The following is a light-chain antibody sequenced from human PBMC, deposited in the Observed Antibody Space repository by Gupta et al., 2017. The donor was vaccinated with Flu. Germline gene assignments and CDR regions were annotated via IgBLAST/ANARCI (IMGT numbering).Light chain of an antibody. CDR2: SAS. V-gene: IGKV3-15*01. J-gene: IGKJ1*01. CDR1: QSVSGY. Sequence: EIVMTQSPATLSVSPGESATLSCRASQSVSGYLAWYQQKPGQAPRLLIYSASTRATGIPARFSGSGSGTEFTLTISSLQSEDFAVYYCQQDNNWPSTFGQGTKVEIK. CDR3: QQDNNWPST.